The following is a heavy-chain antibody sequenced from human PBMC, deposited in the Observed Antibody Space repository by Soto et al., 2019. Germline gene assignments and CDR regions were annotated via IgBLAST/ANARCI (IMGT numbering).Heavy chain of an antibody. D-gene: IGHD2-21*02. V-gene: IGHV1-3*01. Sequence: ASVNVSCKASGYTFTSYAMHWVRQAPGQRLEWMGWINAGNGNTKYSQKFQGRVTITRDTSASTAYMELSSLRSEDTAVYCCARAWVVVTAPDYWGQGTLVTVSS. CDR1: GYTFTSYA. CDR3: ARAWVVVTAPDY. J-gene: IGHJ4*02. CDR2: INAGNGNT.